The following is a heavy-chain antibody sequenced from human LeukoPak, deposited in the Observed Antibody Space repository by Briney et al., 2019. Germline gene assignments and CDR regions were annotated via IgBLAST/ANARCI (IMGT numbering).Heavy chain of an antibody. D-gene: IGHD3-10*01. Sequence: GGSLRLSCAASGFTFSSYWVNWVRQAPGKGLEWVANINQDGSEKYYVDSVKGRFTISRDNGKNSLYLQLNSLGAEDTAVYYCAREGRGEYFDYWGQGTLVTVSS. V-gene: IGHV3-7*01. CDR2: INQDGSEK. J-gene: IGHJ4*02. CDR1: GFTFSSYW. CDR3: AREGRGEYFDY.